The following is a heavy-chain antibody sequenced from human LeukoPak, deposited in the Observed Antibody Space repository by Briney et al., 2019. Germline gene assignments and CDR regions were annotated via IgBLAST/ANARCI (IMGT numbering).Heavy chain of an antibody. CDR2: INAGNGDT. Sequence: ASVKVSCKASGYTFTTYAMHWVRQAPGQRLEWMGWINAGNGDTKYSQKFQGRVTITRDTSASTAYMELSSLRSEDTAVYYCARDTWATTDIFDHWGQGTLVTVSS. V-gene: IGHV1-3*01. CDR1: GYTFTTYA. CDR3: ARDTWATTDIFDH. J-gene: IGHJ4*02. D-gene: IGHD4-17*01.